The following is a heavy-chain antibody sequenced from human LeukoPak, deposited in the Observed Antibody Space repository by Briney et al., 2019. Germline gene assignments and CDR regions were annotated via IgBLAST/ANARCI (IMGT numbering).Heavy chain of an antibody. CDR1: GYTFTSYG. D-gene: IGHD3-22*01. CDR2: ISAYNGNT. J-gene: IGHJ4*02. CDR3: ARDPPTYYYDSSGRTFDY. V-gene: IGHV1-18*01. Sequence: ASVKVSCKASGYTFTSYGISWVRQALGQGLEWMGWISAYNGNTNYAQKLQGRVTMTTDTSTSTAYMELRSLRSDDTAVYYCARDPPTYYYDSSGRTFDYWGQGTLVTVSS.